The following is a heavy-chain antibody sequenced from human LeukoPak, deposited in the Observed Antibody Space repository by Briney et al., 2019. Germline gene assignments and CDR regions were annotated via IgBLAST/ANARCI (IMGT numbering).Heavy chain of an antibody. CDR3: ARVFRWSQPAYYYYYYMDV. J-gene: IGHJ6*03. V-gene: IGHV4-39*07. CDR2: IYHSGTT. D-gene: IGHD2-15*01. CDR1: AGSISSSIYY. Sequence: PSETLSLTCTVSAGSISSSIYYWGWIRQPPGKGLEWIGSIYHSGTTFNNPSLKSRVTISVDTSKNQFSLKLSSVTAADTAVYYCARVFRWSQPAYYYYYYMDVWGKGTTVTVSS.